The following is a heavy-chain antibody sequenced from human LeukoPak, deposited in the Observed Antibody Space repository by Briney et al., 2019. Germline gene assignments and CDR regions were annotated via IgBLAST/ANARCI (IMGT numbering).Heavy chain of an antibody. V-gene: IGHV3-66*01. Sequence: GGSLRLSCAASGFTVSSNYMSWVRQAPGKGLEWVSLIYSGGSTYYADSVKGRFTISRDNSKNTLYLQMNSLRAEDTAVYYCARDRDYYDSSGYYRVPFDYWGQGTLVTVSS. J-gene: IGHJ4*02. D-gene: IGHD3-22*01. CDR1: GFTVSSNY. CDR2: IYSGGST. CDR3: ARDRDYYDSSGYYRVPFDY.